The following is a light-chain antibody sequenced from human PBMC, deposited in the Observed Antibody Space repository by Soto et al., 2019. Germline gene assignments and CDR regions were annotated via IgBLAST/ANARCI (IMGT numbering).Light chain of an antibody. V-gene: IGKV3D-15*01. Sequence: EKVMKQSPPTLSVSPGERATLSCRASQSVSSNLAWYQQKPGQAPRLLIYGASTRATGIPARFSGSGSGTEFTLTISRFQSEDFAVYYCQQYNNWPPITLGQGTRLEIK. CDR2: GAS. J-gene: IGKJ5*01. CDR1: QSVSSN. CDR3: QQYNNWPPIT.